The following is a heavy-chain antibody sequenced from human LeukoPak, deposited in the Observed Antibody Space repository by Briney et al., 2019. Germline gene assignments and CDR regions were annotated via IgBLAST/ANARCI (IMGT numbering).Heavy chain of an antibody. CDR3: ARASVVVAGLDY. D-gene: IGHD2-15*01. J-gene: IGHJ4*02. V-gene: IGHV3-9*01. CDR2: ISWNSGSI. Sequence: QPGRSLRLSCAASGFTFDDYAMHWVRQAPGKGLEWVSGISWNSGSIGYADSVKGRFTISRDNAKNSLYLQMNSPRAEDTALYYCARASVVVAGLDYWGQGTLVTVSS. CDR1: GFTFDDYA.